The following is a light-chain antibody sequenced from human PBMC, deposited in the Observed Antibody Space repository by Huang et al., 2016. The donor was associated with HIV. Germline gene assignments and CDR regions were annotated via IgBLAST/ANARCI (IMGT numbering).Light chain of an antibody. CDR3: QQYGSSPYT. J-gene: IGKJ2*01. V-gene: IGKV3-20*01. CDR2: GAS. CDR1: QSVRSNY. Sequence: ILLTQSPGTLSLSPGKRATLSCRASQSVRSNYLAWFQQKPGQAPRLLIYGASRRATCIPDRFSGSGSGTDFTLTISRLEPEDFAVYYCQQYGSSPYTFGQGTKLEIK.